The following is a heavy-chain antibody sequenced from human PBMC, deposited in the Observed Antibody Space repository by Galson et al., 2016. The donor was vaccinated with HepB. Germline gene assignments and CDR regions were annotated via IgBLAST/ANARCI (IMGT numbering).Heavy chain of an antibody. D-gene: IGHD4-17*01. CDR2: ILQDGSEK. Sequence: SLRLSCAASGFTFSNYWMSWVRRAPGKGLEWVAYILQDGSEKYYVDSVKGRFTISRDNARNSLYLQMNSLRAEDTAVSYCARDYCDYFTDYWGQGTLVTVSS. CDR1: GFTFSNYW. J-gene: IGHJ4*02. CDR3: ARDYCDYFTDY. V-gene: IGHV3-7*01.